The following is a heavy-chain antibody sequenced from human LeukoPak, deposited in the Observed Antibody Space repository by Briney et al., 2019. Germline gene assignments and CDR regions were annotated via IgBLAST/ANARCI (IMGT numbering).Heavy chain of an antibody. Sequence: ASVKVSCKASGYTFTSYDINWVRQATGQGLEWMGWMNPNSGYTGYAQKFQGRVTMTRNTSISTAYMELSSLRSEDTAVYYCARMSREQEGAEHWFDPWGQGTLVTVSS. CDR1: GYTFTSYD. CDR3: ARMSREQEGAEHWFDP. J-gene: IGHJ5*02. D-gene: IGHD3-10*02. CDR2: MNPNSGYT. V-gene: IGHV1-8*01.